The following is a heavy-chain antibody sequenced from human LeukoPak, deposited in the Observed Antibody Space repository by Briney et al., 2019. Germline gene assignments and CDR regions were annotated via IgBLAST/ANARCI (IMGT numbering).Heavy chain of an antibody. J-gene: IGHJ6*03. Sequence: PGRSLRLSCAASGFIFDDYAMHWVRQAPGKGLEWVSGITWNSDSIDYADSVKGRFTISRDNAKNSLYLQMDSLGPEDTAVYHCARDPYSGAYGNDYYYYMDVWGKGTTVTISS. V-gene: IGHV3-9*01. D-gene: IGHD1-26*01. CDR1: GFIFDDYA. CDR2: ITWNSDSI. CDR3: ARDPYSGAYGNDYYYYMDV.